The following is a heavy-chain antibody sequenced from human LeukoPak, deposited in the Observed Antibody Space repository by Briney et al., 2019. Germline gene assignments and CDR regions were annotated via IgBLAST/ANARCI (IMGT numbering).Heavy chain of an antibody. CDR2: IYYSGST. Sequence: SETLSLTCTVSGGSISSGGYYWSWIRQQPGKGLEWIGYIYYSGSTYYNPSLKSRVTISVDTSKNQFSLKLSSVTAADTAVYYCARVCRYYYYSSGYDYWGQGTLVTVSS. D-gene: IGHD3-22*01. CDR1: GGSISSGGYY. CDR3: ARVCRYYYYSSGYDY. J-gene: IGHJ4*02. V-gene: IGHV4-31*03.